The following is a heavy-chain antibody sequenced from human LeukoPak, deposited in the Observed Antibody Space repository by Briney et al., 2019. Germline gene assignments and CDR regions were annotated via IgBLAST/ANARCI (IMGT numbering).Heavy chain of an antibody. J-gene: IGHJ3*02. CDR2: IYSGGST. CDR3: ARDQELHRGSGAFDI. CDR1: EFTVSSNY. V-gene: IGHV3-53*01. Sequence: GGSLRLSCAASEFTVSSNYMSWVRQAPGKGLEWVSVIYSGGSTYYADSVKGRFTISRDNSKNTLYLQMNSLRAEDTAVYYCARDQELHRGSGAFDIWGQGTMVTVSS. D-gene: IGHD1-7*01.